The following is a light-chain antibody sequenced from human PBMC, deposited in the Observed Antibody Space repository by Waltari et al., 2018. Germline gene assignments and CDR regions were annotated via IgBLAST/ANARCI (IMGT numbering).Light chain of an antibody. Sequence: QLVLTQSPSASASLGASVKLTCTLASGHSSNIVAWLQQQPEKGPRYLMKSNRDGRHSTGDGMPDRCSGSSWWAERCLTISIVQSEDGADSYCPTGGHGTWVFGGGTKLTVL. CDR1: SGHSSNI. CDR2: SNRDGRH. J-gene: IGLJ3*02. V-gene: IGLV4-69*01. CDR3: PTGGHGTWV.